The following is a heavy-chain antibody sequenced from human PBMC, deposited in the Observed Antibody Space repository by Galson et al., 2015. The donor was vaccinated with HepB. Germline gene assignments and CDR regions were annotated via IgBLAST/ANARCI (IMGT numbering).Heavy chain of an antibody. D-gene: IGHD4-23*01. CDR1: GFTFSDYY. Sequence: SLRLSCAASGFTFSDYYMSWIRQAPGKGLEWVSYISTSSSYISYADSVKGRFTISRDNAKNSVYLQMDSLRAEDTAVYFCVRKEDGTNSPGDYWGRGALVTVSS. V-gene: IGHV3-11*03. CDR3: VRKEDGTNSPGDY. J-gene: IGHJ4*02. CDR2: ISTSSSYI.